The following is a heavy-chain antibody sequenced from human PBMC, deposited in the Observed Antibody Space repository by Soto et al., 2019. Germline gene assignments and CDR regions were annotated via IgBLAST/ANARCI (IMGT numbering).Heavy chain of an antibody. CDR2: ISSSSSYI. CDR1: GFTFSSYS. Sequence: GGSPRLSCAASGFTFSSYSMNWVRQAPGKGLEWVSSISSSSSYIYYADSVKGRFTISRDNAKNSLYLQMNSLRAEDTAVYYCARDRDYYDSTGLGYWGQGTLVTVSS. J-gene: IGHJ4*02. D-gene: IGHD3-22*01. CDR3: ARDRDYYDSTGLGY. V-gene: IGHV3-21*01.